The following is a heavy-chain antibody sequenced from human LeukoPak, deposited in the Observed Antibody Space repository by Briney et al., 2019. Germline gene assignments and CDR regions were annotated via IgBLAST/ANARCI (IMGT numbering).Heavy chain of an antibody. CDR2: IITIFGTA. J-gene: IGHJ6*03. V-gene: IGHV1-69*01. CDR1: GGTFISYA. D-gene: IGHD3-3*01. CDR3: ARDRENDFWSGYPDYYYMDV. Sequence: GSSVKVSCKASGGTFISYAISWVRQAQGQGLEWMGGIITIFGTANYAQKFQGRVTITADESTSTAYMELSSLRSEDTAVYYCARDRENDFWSGYPDYYYMDVWGKGTTVTVSS.